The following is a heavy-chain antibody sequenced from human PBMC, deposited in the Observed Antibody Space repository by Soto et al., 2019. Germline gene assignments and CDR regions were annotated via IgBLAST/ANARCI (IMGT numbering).Heavy chain of an antibody. CDR2: ITPMFGTP. J-gene: IGHJ4*02. D-gene: IGHD3-22*01. CDR3: ASDGTLYDSSAYYYPY. Sequence: QVQLVQSGAEGKKPGSSVKVSCKASGGTFSRYTITWVRQAPGQGLEWMGGITPMFGTPNYAHKFQGRVTIIADESTSTAYMELSRLISEDMAMYYCASDGTLYDSSAYYYPYWGQGTLVTVSS. CDR1: GGTFSRYT. V-gene: IGHV1-69*01.